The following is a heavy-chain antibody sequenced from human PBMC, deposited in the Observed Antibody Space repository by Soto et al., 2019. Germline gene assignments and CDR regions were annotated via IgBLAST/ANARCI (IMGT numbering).Heavy chain of an antibody. CDR3: ARSSLLWFPYGMDV. J-gene: IGHJ6*02. CDR1: GYTFTSYG. D-gene: IGHD3-10*01. Sequence: QVQLVQSGAEVKKPGASVKVSCKASGYTFTSYGISWVRQAPGQGLEWMGWISAYNGNTNYAQKLQGSVTMTTDASTSTGYMELRSLRSDDTAVYYCARSSLLWFPYGMDVSGQGTTVTVSS. V-gene: IGHV1-18*01. CDR2: ISAYNGNT.